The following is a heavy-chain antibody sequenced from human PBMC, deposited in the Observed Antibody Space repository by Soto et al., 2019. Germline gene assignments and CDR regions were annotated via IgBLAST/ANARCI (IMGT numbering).Heavy chain of an antibody. Sequence: ASVKVSCKASGYTFTSYGISWVRQAPGQGLEWMGWISAYNGNTNYAQKLQGRVTMTTDTSTSTAYMELRSLRSDDTAVYYCAREGDILTGYYFDNWFDPWGQGTLVTVSS. CDR2: ISAYNGNT. CDR3: AREGDILTGYYFDNWFDP. D-gene: IGHD3-9*01. V-gene: IGHV1-18*04. CDR1: GYTFTSYG. J-gene: IGHJ5*02.